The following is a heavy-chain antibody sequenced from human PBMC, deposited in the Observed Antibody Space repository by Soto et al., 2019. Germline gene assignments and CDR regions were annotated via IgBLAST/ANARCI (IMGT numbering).Heavy chain of an antibody. CDR2: VDTGNGNT. CDR3: ARDAKWDPRGVEAQQDDYCDY. J-gene: IGHJ4*02. V-gene: IGHV1-3*04. Sequence: ASVKVSCKASKYTFTNYAIHWVRQAPGQSLEWMGWVDTGNGNTKYSQKFQDRVTITRDTYANTADMELSSLTSEDTAVYYCARDAKWDPRGVEAQQDDYCDYWGQGTLITVSS. CDR1: KYTFTNYA. D-gene: IGHD1-26*01.